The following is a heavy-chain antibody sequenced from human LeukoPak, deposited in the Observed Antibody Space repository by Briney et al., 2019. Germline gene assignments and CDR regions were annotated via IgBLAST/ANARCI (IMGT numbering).Heavy chain of an antibody. CDR1: GYTFTSYG. D-gene: IGHD6-6*01. V-gene: IGHV1-18*01. CDR2: ISAYNGNT. Sequence: ASVTVSYKASGYTFTSYGISWVRQAPGQGLEWMGWISAYNGNTHYAQKLQGRVTLTTDTSTGPAYLEVRRLRSGGPAVDYRAKVAARAIDYWAQEPRAPVPS. CDR3: AKVAARAIDY. J-gene: IGHJ4*02.